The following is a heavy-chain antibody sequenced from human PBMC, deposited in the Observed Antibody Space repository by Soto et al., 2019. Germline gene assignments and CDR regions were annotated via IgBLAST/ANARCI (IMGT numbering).Heavy chain of an antibody. D-gene: IGHD3-9*01. V-gene: IGHV2-26*01. J-gene: IGHJ6*02. CDR2: IFSDNER. Sequence: LVNPTETLTLTCTVSGFSLTTGKMGVSWIRQPPGKALEWLAHIFSDNERSYSTSLQGRLTISKDTSGSQVVLSMTNVDPVDTATYYCARMKVDSYQFYYAMDVWGQGTTVTSP. CDR1: GFSLTTGKMG. CDR3: ARMKVDSYQFYYAMDV.